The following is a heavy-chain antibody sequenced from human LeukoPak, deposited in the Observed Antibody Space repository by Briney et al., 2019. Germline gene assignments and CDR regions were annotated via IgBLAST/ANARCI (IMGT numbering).Heavy chain of an antibody. CDR2: IYHSGST. Sequence: SETLSLTCTVSGGSITSYYWSWIRQPPGKGLEWIGSIYHSGSTYYNPSLKSRVTISVDTSKNQFSLKVNSVTAADTAVYYCARLTTTSPEDFWGQGTLVTVSS. J-gene: IGHJ4*02. CDR3: ARLTTTSPEDF. V-gene: IGHV4-59*08. D-gene: IGHD4-11*01. CDR1: GGSITSYY.